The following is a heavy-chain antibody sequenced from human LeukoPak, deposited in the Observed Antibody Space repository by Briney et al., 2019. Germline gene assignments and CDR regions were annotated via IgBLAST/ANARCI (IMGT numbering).Heavy chain of an antibody. V-gene: IGHV3-74*01. Sequence: GGSLRLSCAASGFTFSSYGMHWVRQAPGKGLVWVSRVNSDGSTTNYADSVKGRFTIPRDNAENTLYMRMNSLRPEDTAVYYCARGYYSSSRFDSWGQGTLVTVSS. J-gene: IGHJ4*02. CDR2: VNSDGSTT. CDR3: ARGYYSSSRFDS. D-gene: IGHD6-13*01. CDR1: GFTFSSYG.